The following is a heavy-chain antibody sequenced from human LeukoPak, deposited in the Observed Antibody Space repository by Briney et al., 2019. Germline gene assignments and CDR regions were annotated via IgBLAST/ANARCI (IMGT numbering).Heavy chain of an antibody. Sequence: ASVKVSCKASGYTFTGYYMHWVRQAPGQGLEWMGRINPNSGGTNYAQKFQGRVTMTRDTSISTAYMELSRLRSDDTAVYYCAREGRAKMATISLRRHFDYWGQGTLVTVSS. CDR2: INPNSGGT. CDR3: AREGRAKMATISLRRHFDY. D-gene: IGHD5-24*01. CDR1: GYTFTGYY. J-gene: IGHJ4*02. V-gene: IGHV1-2*06.